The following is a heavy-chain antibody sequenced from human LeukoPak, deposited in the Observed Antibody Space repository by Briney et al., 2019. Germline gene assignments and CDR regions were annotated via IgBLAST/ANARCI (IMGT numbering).Heavy chain of an antibody. D-gene: IGHD6-13*01. CDR3: AKIEGVDGSSWSRGYYYYYMDV. CDR2: INSDGSST. CDR1: GFTFSSYW. J-gene: IGHJ6*03. V-gene: IGHV3-74*01. Sequence: PGGSLRLSCAASGFTFSSYWMHWVRQAPGKGLVWVSRINSDGSSTSYADSVKGRFTISRDNSKNTLYLQMNSLRAEDTAVYYCAKIEGVDGSSWSRGYYYYYMDVWGKGTTVTVSS.